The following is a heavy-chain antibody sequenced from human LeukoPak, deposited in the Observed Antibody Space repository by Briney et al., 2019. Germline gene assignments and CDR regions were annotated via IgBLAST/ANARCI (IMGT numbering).Heavy chain of an antibody. CDR3: ARGGYCSGGSCYQFHP. V-gene: IGHV1-69*13. CDR2: IIPIFGTA. J-gene: IGHJ5*02. CDR1: GGTFSSYA. D-gene: IGHD2-15*01. Sequence: SVKVSCKASGGTFSSYAISWVRQAPGQGLEWMGGIIPIFGTANYAQKFQGRVTITADESTSTAYMELSSLRSEDTAVYYSARGGYCSGGSCYQFHPWGQGTLVTVSS.